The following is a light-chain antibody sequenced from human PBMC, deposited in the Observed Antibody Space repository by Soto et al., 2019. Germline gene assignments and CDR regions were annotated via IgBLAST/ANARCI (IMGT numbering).Light chain of an antibody. CDR1: SSVVGNYNL. CDR3: CSYASTATYV. Sequence: QSVLTQPASVSGSPGQSIAISCTGTSSVVGNYNLVSWYQQHSDKAPKLMIYEGTKRPSGVSDRFSGSKSGNTASLTISGLQAEDEADYYCCSYASTATYVFGTGTKVTVL. V-gene: IGLV2-23*01. J-gene: IGLJ1*01. CDR2: EGT.